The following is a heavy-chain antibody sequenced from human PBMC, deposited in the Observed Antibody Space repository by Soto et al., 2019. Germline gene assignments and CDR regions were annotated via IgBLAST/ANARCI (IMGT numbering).Heavy chain of an antibody. V-gene: IGHV1-69*01. D-gene: IGHD3-10*01. J-gene: IGHJ4*02. CDR3: ARYYYGSGRRPLDY. CDR1: GGIFSSYA. CDR2: IIPIFGTA. Sequence: QVQLVQSGAEVKKPGSSVKVSCKASGGIFSSYAISWVRQAPGQGLEWMGGIIPIFGTANYAQKFQGRVTITADESTSTAYMELSSLRSEDTAVYYCARYYYGSGRRPLDYWGQGTLVTVSS.